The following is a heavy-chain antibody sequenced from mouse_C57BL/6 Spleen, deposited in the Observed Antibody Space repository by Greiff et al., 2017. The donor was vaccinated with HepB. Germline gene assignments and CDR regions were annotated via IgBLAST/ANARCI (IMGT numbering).Heavy chain of an antibody. Sequence: LVESGPELVKPGASVKISCKASGYAFSSSWMNWVKQRPGKGLEWIGRIYPGDGDTNYNGKFKGKATLTADKSSSTAYMQLSSLTSEDSAVYFCARFYDYDVEFAYWGQGTLVTVSA. V-gene: IGHV1-82*01. CDR1: GYAFSSSW. CDR2: IYPGDGDT. J-gene: IGHJ3*01. CDR3: ARFYDYDVEFAY. D-gene: IGHD2-4*01.